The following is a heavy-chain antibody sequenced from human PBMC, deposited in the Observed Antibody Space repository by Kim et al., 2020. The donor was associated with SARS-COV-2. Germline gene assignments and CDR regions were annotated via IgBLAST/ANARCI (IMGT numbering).Heavy chain of an antibody. CDR3: ARVRWGLLRKVPFDI. D-gene: IGHD1-26*01. Sequence: DSVKGRFTISRDNAKNSVYLQMNSLRAEDTAVYYCARVRWGLLRKVPFDIWGQGTMVTVSS. V-gene: IGHV3-48*03. J-gene: IGHJ3*02.